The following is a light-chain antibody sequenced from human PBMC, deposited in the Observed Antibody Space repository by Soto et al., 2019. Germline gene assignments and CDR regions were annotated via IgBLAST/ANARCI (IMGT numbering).Light chain of an antibody. V-gene: IGKV3-20*01. Sequence: EIVLTQSQGTVSLSPLEIATLSFMASQSVSNNYLAWYQQKPGQAPRLLIYGASNRATGIPDRFSGGGSGTDFTLPISRLETEDFAVYYCQQYGSSGTFGQGTKVDIK. CDR1: QSVSNNY. CDR3: QQYGSSGT. CDR2: GAS. J-gene: IGKJ1*01.